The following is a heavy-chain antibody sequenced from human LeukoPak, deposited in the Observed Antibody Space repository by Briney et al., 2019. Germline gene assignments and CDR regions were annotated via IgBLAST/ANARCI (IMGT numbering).Heavy chain of an antibody. Sequence: PGGSLRLSCVVSGFRVSSNYMTRVRQAPGKGLEWVSLIYSGGTTYYADSVKGRFTISRDNSKNTVSLQMNSLRVDDTAMYYCASTIFGAGTNWGQGTLVTVSS. CDR1: GFRVSSNY. D-gene: IGHD3-3*01. CDR3: ASTIFGAGTN. J-gene: IGHJ4*02. V-gene: IGHV3-53*01. CDR2: IYSGGTT.